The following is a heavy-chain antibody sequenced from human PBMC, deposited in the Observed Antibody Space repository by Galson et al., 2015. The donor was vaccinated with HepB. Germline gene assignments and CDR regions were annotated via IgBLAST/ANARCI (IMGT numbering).Heavy chain of an antibody. J-gene: IGHJ4*02. V-gene: IGHV3-30-3*01. CDR1: GFAFSIYT. CDR2: ISYDGNHK. D-gene: IGHD6-13*01. Sequence: SLRLSCAASGFAFSIYTMHWVRQAPGKGLEWVAVISYDGNHKFYADSVRGRFTVSRDNSKNTHYLEMYSLRPDDTAVYYCARPLAGLAADGHYFDTWGQGTLVTVSS. CDR3: ARPLAGLAADGHYFDT.